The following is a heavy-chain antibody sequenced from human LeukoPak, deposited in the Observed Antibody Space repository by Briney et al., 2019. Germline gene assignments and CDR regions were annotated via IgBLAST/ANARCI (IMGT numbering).Heavy chain of an antibody. V-gene: IGHV3-7*01. J-gene: IGHJ4*02. CDR1: GFTFSSYT. CDR2: IKQDGSEK. CDR3: ARVDIVGATHFDY. Sequence: GGSLRLSCTASGFTFSSYTMNWVRQAPGKGLEWVANIKQDGSEKYYVDSVKGRFTISRDNAKNSLYLQMNSLRAEDTAVYYCARVDIVGATHFDYWGQGTLVAVSS. D-gene: IGHD1-26*01.